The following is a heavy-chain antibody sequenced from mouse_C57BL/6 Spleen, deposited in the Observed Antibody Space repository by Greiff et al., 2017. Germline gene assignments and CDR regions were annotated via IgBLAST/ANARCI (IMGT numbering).Heavy chain of an antibody. D-gene: IGHD1-1*01. V-gene: IGHV1-82*01. CDR2: IYPGDGDT. J-gene: IGHJ1*03. CDR1: GYAFSSSW. CDR3: ARPTVVRHWYFDV. Sequence: VQLQQSGPELVKPGASVKISCKASGYAFSSSWMNWVKQRPGKGLEWIGRIYPGDGDTNYNGKFKGKATLTADKSSSTAYMQLSSLTSDDSAVYFCARPTVVRHWYFDVWCTGTTVTVSS.